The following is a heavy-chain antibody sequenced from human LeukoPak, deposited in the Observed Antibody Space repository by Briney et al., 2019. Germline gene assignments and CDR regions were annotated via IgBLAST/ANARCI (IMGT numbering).Heavy chain of an antibody. CDR3: ARTSGSLYMDV. D-gene: IGHD5-12*01. J-gene: IGHJ6*03. Sequence: ASVKVSCKASGYTFTGYYMHWVRLAPGQGLEWMGWINPNSGVTSYAQKFQGRVTMTRDTSISTAYMELSRLRSDDTAVYYCARTSGSLYMDVWGKGTTVTVSS. V-gene: IGHV1-2*02. CDR2: INPNSGVT. CDR1: GYTFTGYY.